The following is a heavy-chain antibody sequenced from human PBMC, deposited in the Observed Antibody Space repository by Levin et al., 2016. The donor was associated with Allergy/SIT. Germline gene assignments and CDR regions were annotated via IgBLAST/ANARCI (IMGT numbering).Heavy chain of an antibody. D-gene: IGHD6-6*01. CDR3: ARHEYSSSSASSLFDY. Sequence: RQAPGKGLEWIGSIYYSGSTYYNPSLKSRVTISVDTSKNQFSLKLSSVTAADTAVYYCARHEYSSSSASSLFDYWGQGTLVTVSS. J-gene: IGHJ4*02. CDR2: IYYSGST. V-gene: IGHV4-39*01.